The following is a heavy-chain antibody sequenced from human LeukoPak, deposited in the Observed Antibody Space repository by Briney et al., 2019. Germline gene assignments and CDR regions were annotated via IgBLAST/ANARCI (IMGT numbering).Heavy chain of an antibody. J-gene: IGHJ4*02. V-gene: IGHV3-30-3*01. CDR2: MSYDGNNK. CDR1: GFTFSTYA. CDR3: ATFSGVVVAATRFFDY. Sequence: GRSLRLSCAASGFTFSTYAMHWVRQAPGKGLEWVAVMSYDGNNKYYTDSVKGRFTISRDNSKNTLYLQMNSLRAEDTAVYYCATFSGVVVAATRFFDYWGQGTLVTVSS. D-gene: IGHD2-15*01.